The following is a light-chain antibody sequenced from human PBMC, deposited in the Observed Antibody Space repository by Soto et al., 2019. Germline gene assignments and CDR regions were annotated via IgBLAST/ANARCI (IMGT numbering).Light chain of an antibody. V-gene: IGLV2-11*01. CDR2: DVS. J-gene: IGLJ3*02. CDR1: SSDVGGYNY. Sequence: QSVLTQPRSVSGSPGQSVTISCTGTSSDVGGYNYVSWYQQHPGKAPKLMIYDVSKRPSGVPDRFSGSKSGNTASLTITGLQSADEADYYCATWDDTLKGPVFGGGTKLTVL. CDR3: ATWDDTLKGPV.